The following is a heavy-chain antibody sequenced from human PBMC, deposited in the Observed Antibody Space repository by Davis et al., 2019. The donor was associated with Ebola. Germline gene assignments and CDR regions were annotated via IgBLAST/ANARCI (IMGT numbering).Heavy chain of an antibody. CDR1: GYTFTSYW. D-gene: IGHD7-27*01. V-gene: IGHV5-51*01. CDR3: ASLRRTITGMDDSFDI. J-gene: IGHJ3*02. Sequence: GESLKISCQASGYTFTSYWIGWVRQLPGKGLEWMGLIYPSDSDTVYSPSFRGQVTISADKSTKTAFLQWSSLKASDTGIYYCASLRRTITGMDDSFDIWGQGTMVTVSS. CDR2: IYPSDSDT.